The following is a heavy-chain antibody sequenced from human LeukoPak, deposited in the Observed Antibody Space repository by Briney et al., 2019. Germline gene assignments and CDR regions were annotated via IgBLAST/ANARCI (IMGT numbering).Heavy chain of an antibody. CDR3: ARLTTVTTPKDY. D-gene: IGHD4-17*01. V-gene: IGHV3-30-3*01. CDR2: ISYDGSDK. Sequence: GRSLRLSCAASGFTFSSYAMHWVRQAPGKGLEWVAVISYDGSDKYYADSVKGRFTISRDNSKNTLYLQMNSLRAEDTAVYYCARLTTVTTPKDYWGQGTLVTVSS. J-gene: IGHJ4*02. CDR1: GFTFSSYA.